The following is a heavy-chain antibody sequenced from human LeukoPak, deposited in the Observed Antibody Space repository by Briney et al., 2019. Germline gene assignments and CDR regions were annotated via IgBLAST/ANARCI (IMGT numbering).Heavy chain of an antibody. V-gene: IGHV4-4*07. J-gene: IGHJ4*02. CDR1: GGSFSGYY. D-gene: IGHD6-13*01. CDR3: ARDVVAAAGSWDY. CDR2: IYTSGST. Sequence: SETLSLTCAVYGGSFSGYYWSWIRQPAGKGLEWIGRIYTSGSTNYNPSLKSRVTMSVDTSKNQFSLNLSSVTAADTAVYYCARDVVAAAGSWDYWGQGTLVTVSS.